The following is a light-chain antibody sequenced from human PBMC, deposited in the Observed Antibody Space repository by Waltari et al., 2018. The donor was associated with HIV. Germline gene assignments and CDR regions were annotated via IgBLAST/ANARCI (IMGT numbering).Light chain of an antibody. V-gene: IGLV2-14*01. J-gene: IGLJ1*01. Sequence: QSALTQPASVSASPGQSITISCTGTSSDVGGYNYVSWYQQYPGKAPKLMIFDVSNRPSGVSNRFSGSKSGNTASLTISGLHTEDEADYYCSSYTSSSTLVFGTGTKVTVL. CDR2: DVS. CDR1: SSDVGGYNY. CDR3: SSYTSSSTLV.